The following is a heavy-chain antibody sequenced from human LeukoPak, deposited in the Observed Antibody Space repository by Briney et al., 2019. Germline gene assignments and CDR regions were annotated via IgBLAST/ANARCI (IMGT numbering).Heavy chain of an antibody. CDR2: ISSSGGSI. CDR1: GFXFSNYE. CDR3: ARVSANYFDY. D-gene: IGHD2-8*01. J-gene: IGHJ4*02. Sequence: GGSLRLSCAASGFXFSNYEMNWVRQAPGKGLEWVSYISSSGGSIYYADSVKGRFTISRDNAQQSLYLQINSLRGEDTAVYYCARVSANYFDYWGQGTLVTVSS. V-gene: IGHV3-48*03.